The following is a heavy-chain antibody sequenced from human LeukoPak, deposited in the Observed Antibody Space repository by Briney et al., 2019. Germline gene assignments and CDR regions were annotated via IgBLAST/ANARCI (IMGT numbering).Heavy chain of an antibody. CDR3: ARRGYCSSTSCYPSWGYYYYYGMDV. CDR2: IIPIFGTA. CDR1: GGTFSSYA. D-gene: IGHD2-2*01. V-gene: IGHV1-69*13. J-gene: IGHJ6*02. Sequence: GASVKVSCKASGGTFSSYAISWVRQAPGQGLEWMGGIIPIFGTANYAQKFQGRATITADESTSTAYMELSSLRSEDTAVYYCARRGYCSSTSCYPSWGYYYYYGMDVWGQGTTVTVSS.